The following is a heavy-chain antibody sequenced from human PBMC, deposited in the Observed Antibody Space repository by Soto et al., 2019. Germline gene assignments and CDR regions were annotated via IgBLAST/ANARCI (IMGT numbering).Heavy chain of an antibody. J-gene: IGHJ3*02. CDR1: GFTFSSNY. CDR3: ARDRSDRFAFDI. CDR2: IYSGGST. V-gene: IGHV3-53*01. Sequence: PGGSMRLSCAASGFTFSSNYMSWVRQAPGKGLEWVSVIYSGGSTYYADSVKGRFTISRDNSKNTLYLQMNSLRAEDTAVYYCARDRSDRFAFDIWGQGTMVTVSS.